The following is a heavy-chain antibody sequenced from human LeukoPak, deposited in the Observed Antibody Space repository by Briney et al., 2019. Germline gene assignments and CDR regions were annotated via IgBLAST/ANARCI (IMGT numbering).Heavy chain of an antibody. CDR2: ISSSSSYI. Sequence: GGSLRLSCAAPGFTFSSYSMNWGRQAPGKGLEWVSSISSSSSYIYYADSVKGRFTISRDNAKNSLYLQMNSLRAEDTAVYYCASGGAEGFDYWGQGTLVTVSS. V-gene: IGHV3-21*01. CDR3: ASGGAEGFDY. J-gene: IGHJ4*02. CDR1: GFTFSSYS.